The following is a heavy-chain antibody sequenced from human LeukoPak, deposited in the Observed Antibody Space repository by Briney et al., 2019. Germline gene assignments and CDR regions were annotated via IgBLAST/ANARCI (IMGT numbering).Heavy chain of an antibody. V-gene: IGHV3-33*01. CDR2: IWYDGSNK. Sequence: PGGSLRLSCAASGFTFSSYGMHWVRQAPGKGLEWVSVIWYDGSNKYYADSVKGRFTISRDNSKNMVYLQMNSLRAEDTAVYYCARDGAFDIWGQGTMVTVSS. CDR1: GFTFSSYG. CDR3: ARDGAFDI. J-gene: IGHJ3*02.